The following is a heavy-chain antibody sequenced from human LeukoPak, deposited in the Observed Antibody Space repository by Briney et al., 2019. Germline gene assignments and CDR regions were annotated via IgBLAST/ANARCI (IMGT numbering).Heavy chain of an antibody. CDR3: ARRKGGDFIDN. D-gene: IGHD2-21*02. CDR1: GGSISSGGYY. Sequence: SQTLSLTCTVSGGSISSGGYYWSWIRQHPGKGLEWIGYIYYSGSTYYNPSIKSRVTISVDTSKNQLSLKLSSVTAADTAVYYCARRKGGDFIDNWGQGALVTVSS. J-gene: IGHJ4*02. CDR2: IYYSGST. V-gene: IGHV4-31*03.